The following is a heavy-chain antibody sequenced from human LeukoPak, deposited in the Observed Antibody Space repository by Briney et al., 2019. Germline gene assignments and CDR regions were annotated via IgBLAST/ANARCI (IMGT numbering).Heavy chain of an antibody. V-gene: IGHV3-23*01. CDR1: GFTFSSYW. CDR3: AKEADTIIVLKRYLDY. J-gene: IGHJ4*02. D-gene: IGHD3-22*01. Sequence: SGGSLRLSCAASGFTFSSYWMSWVRQAPGKGLEWVSAISGSGGGTYYSDSVKGRFTISRDNFENTLYLQMNSLRAEDTAVYYCAKEADTIIVLKRYLDYWGQGTLVTVSS. CDR2: ISGSGGGT.